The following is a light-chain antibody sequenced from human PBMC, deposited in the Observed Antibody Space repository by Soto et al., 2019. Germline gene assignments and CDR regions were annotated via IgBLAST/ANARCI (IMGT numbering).Light chain of an antibody. CDR3: SSYSRTTTLVV. V-gene: IGLV2-14*03. CDR1: SSDIGAFTS. CDR2: DII. J-gene: IGLJ2*01. Sequence: QSALTQPASVSGSPGQSITISCTGTSSDIGAFTSVSWYQQHPGKAPKLIIYDIIHRPSEVSDRFSGSKSVNTASLTVSGLQPEDEANYYCSSYSRTTTLVVFGGGTKVTVL.